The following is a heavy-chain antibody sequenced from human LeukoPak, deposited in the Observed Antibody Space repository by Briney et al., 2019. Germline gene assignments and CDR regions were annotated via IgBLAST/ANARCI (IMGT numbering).Heavy chain of an antibody. V-gene: IGHV4-31*03. J-gene: IGHJ5*02. CDR3: AGEEGLYNWFGP. CDR2: IYYSGST. CDR1: GGSISSGGYY. Sequence: SETLSLTCTVSGGSISSGGYYWSWIRQHPRKGLGWIGYIYYSGSTYYNPSLKSRVTISVDTSKNQFSLKLSSVTAADTAVYYCAGEEGLYNWFGPWGQGTLVTVSS.